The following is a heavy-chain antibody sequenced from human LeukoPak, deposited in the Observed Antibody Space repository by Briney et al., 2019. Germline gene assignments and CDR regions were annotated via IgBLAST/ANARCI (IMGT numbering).Heavy chain of an antibody. CDR2: INTNTGNP. CDR1: GYTFTNFA. V-gene: IGHV7-4-1*01. J-gene: IGHJ4*02. CDR3: ARVGGGGYCSDGTCYPTY. Sequence: ASVKVSCKASGYTFTNFAMNWVRQAPGQGLEWMGWINTNTGNPTYARDFTGRFVFSLDTSVRTAYLQIDSLRPEDTAVYYCARVGGGGYCSDGTCYPTYWGQGTLVAVSS. D-gene: IGHD2-15*01.